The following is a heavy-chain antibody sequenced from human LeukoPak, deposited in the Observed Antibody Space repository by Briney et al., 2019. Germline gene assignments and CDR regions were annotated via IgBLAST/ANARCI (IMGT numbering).Heavy chain of an antibody. Sequence: SETLSLTCSVSGGSIRDSSYYWALIRQPPGKGLEWIGSIYYSGSTYYNPSLKSRVTISVDTSKNQFSLKLSSVTAADTAVYYCARRYGDYVDYWGQGTLVTVSS. D-gene: IGHD4-17*01. J-gene: IGHJ4*02. CDR3: ARRYGDYVDY. CDR1: GGSIRDSSYY. V-gene: IGHV4-39*07. CDR2: IYYSGST.